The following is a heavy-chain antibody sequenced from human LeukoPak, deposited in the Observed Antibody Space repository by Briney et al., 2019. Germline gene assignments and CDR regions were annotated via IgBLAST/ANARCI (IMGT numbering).Heavy chain of an antibody. CDR3: AVDNCIGKAMVNRLFDS. CDR1: GGPISSSNYY. J-gene: IGHJ4*02. Sequence: MPSETLSLTCTVSGGPISSSNYYWRWIRHPPGKGLECSGNIYYSGSTYYNPPLKSRLTISLDTSKNQFSLKLISVTAADAAVYDCAVDNCIGKAMVNRLFDSWGQGTLVTVSS. D-gene: IGHD5-18*01. CDR2: IYYSGST. V-gene: IGHV4-39*02.